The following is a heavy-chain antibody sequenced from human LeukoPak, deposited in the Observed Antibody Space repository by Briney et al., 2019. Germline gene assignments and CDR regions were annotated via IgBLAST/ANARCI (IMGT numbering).Heavy chain of an antibody. CDR2: INTNTGNP. J-gene: IGHJ4*02. CDR3: ARVIWFGESFSYYFDY. CDR1: GYTFTSYA. Sequence: ASVKVSCKASGYTFTSYAMNWVRHAPGQGLEWRGWINTNTGNPTYAQGFTGRFVFSLDTSVSTAYLQISSLKAEDTAVYYCARVIWFGESFSYYFDYWGQGTLVTVSS. V-gene: IGHV7-4-1*02. D-gene: IGHD3-10*01.